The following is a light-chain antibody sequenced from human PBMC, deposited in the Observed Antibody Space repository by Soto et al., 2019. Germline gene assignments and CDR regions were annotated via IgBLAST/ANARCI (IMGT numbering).Light chain of an antibody. V-gene: IGKV3-20*01. Sequence: ETVLTQSPGTLSLSPGERSTLSCMTSQSLSSSYLAWYQQKPGQAPSLLIYGASSSATGIPDRFKGSASTKDITLIISRLEPEDFAVYYRQRYGSSGTFGQGTKVDIK. CDR2: GAS. CDR3: QRYGSSGT. CDR1: QSLSSSY. J-gene: IGKJ1*01.